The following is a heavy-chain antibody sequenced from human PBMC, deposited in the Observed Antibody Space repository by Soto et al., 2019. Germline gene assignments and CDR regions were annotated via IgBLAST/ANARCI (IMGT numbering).Heavy chain of an antibody. Sequence: EVQLVESGGGLVKPGGSLRLSCAASGFTLSTYRMNWVRQAPGKGPEWVSSISGGNTYIYYADSVKGRFTISRDNAKNSLYLQMNSLRAEDTAVYYCARDSPGGSTHYDMDVWGQGTTVTVSS. CDR2: ISGGNTYI. CDR3: ARDSPGGSTHYDMDV. CDR1: GFTLSTYR. V-gene: IGHV3-21*01. D-gene: IGHD2-15*01. J-gene: IGHJ6*02.